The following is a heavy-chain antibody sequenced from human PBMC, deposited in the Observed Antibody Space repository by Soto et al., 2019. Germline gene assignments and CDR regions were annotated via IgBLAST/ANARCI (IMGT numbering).Heavy chain of an antibody. V-gene: IGHV1-18*01. Sequence: ASVKVSCKASGYIFTSYGITWVRQAPGQGLEWMGWTGAFNGDPKYAQKFQGRVTMTTDTSTSTAYMELRSLRSDDTAVYYCARDWGNCTGGSCYSDYYYYYGMDVWGQGTTVTVSS. J-gene: IGHJ6*02. D-gene: IGHD2-15*01. CDR1: GYIFTSYG. CDR3: ARDWGNCTGGSCYSDYYYYYGMDV. CDR2: TGAFNGDP.